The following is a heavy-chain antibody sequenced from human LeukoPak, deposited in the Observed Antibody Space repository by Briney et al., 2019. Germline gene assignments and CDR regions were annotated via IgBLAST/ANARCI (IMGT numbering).Heavy chain of an antibody. CDR3: ARSDYDILTGYYYDAFDI. CDR1: GYTFTGYY. D-gene: IGHD3-9*01. CDR2: INPNSGGT. J-gene: IGHJ3*02. Sequence: ASVKVSCKASGYTFTGYYMHWVRQAPGQGLEWMGWINPNSGGTNYAQKFQGRVTITADESTSTAYMELSSLRSEDTAVYYCARSDYDILTGYYYDAFDIWGQGTMVTVSS. V-gene: IGHV1-2*02.